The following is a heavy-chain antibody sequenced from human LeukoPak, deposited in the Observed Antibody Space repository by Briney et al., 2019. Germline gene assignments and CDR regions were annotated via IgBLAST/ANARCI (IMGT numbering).Heavy chain of an antibody. CDR3: AKDTITIFGVASLDY. D-gene: IGHD3-3*01. CDR2: IRYDGSNK. V-gene: IGHV3-30*02. Sequence: GGSLRLSCAASGFTFSDYGMHWVRQAPGKGLEWVAFIRYDGSNKYYADSVKGRFTISRDNSKNTLYLQMNSLRAEDTAVYYCAKDTITIFGVASLDYWGQGTLVTVSS. J-gene: IGHJ4*02. CDR1: GFTFSDYG.